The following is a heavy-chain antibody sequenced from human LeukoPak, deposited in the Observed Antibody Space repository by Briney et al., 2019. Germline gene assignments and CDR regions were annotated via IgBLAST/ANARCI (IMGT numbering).Heavy chain of an antibody. CDR1: GFTFDDYA. V-gene: IGHV3-43*02. CDR2: ISGDGGSS. J-gene: IGHJ4*02. D-gene: IGHD6-6*01. Sequence: PGGSLRLSCAASGFTFDDYAMRWVRQAPGKGLEWVSLISGDGGSSYYADSVKGRFTISRDNSKNSLYLQMNSLRTEDTALYYRANAEYSSSLDYWGQGTLVTVSS. CDR3: ANAEYSSSLDY.